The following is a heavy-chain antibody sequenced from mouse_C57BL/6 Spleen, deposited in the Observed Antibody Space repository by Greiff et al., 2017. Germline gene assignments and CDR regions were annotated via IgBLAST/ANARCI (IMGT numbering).Heavy chain of an antibody. CDR1: GFTFSSYT. D-gene: IGHD2-5*01. CDR3: ARHNYSKGFAY. V-gene: IGHV5-9*01. J-gene: IGHJ3*01. CDR2: ISGGGGNT. Sequence: EVKVVESGGGLVKPGGSLKLSCAASGFTFSSYTMSWVRQTPEKRLEWVATISGGGGNTYYPDSVKGRFTISRDNAKNTLYLQMSSLRSEDTALYYCARHNYSKGFAYWGQGTLVTVSA.